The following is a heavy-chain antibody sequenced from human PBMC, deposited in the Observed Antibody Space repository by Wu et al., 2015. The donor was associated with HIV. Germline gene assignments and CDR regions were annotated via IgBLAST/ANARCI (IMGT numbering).Heavy chain of an antibody. CDR3: ARNSGGGTSYYFYAMDL. J-gene: IGHJ6*02. Sequence: QVQLVQSGAEVKKPGSSVKVSCKASGDTFNIFAINWLRQAPGQGLEWMGGIIPAFGTTDYAGKFQGRVTISADDSANTAYMELKTLTSEDTAVYYCARNSGGGTSYYFYAMDLWGQGTTVTVSS. CDR2: IIPAFGTT. V-gene: IGHV1-69*12. D-gene: IGHD2-15*01. CDR1: GDTFNIFA.